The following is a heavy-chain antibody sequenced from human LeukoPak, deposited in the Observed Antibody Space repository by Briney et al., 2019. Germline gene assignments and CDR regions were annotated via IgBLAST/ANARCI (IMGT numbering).Heavy chain of an antibody. CDR2: INPNSGDT. V-gene: IGHV1-2*06. CDR1: GYTFSGSY. CDR3: ARSAEHCNNGVCFTDYYMDV. Sequence: ASVKVSCKASGYTFSGSYIHWARQAPGQGLEWLGRINPNSGDTNYAQNLHGRVTMTRDTSITTAYMELNSLTSDDTAVYFCARSAEHCNNGVCFTDYYMDVWGKGTTVTVSS. D-gene: IGHD2-8*01. J-gene: IGHJ6*03.